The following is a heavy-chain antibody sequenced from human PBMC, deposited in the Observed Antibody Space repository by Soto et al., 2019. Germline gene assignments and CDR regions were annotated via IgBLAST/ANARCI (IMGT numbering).Heavy chain of an antibody. D-gene: IGHD3-3*01. V-gene: IGHV4-31*03. CDR3: ASGRTFGPP. J-gene: IGHJ5*02. CDR1: GGSISSGGYY. CDR2: IYDSGST. Sequence: SETLSLTCTVSGGSISSGGYYWSWIRQHPGKGLEWIGFIYDSGSTYYNPSLKSRGSISVDPSKNQFSLKLSSVTAADTAVYYCASGRTFGPPWGQGTLVTVSS.